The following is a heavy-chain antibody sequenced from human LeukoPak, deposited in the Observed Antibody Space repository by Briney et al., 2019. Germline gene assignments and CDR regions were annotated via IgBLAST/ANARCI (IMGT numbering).Heavy chain of an antibody. CDR3: AKGIVGGNYDSSGPDY. D-gene: IGHD3-22*01. CDR2: ISWNSGSI. CDR1: GFTFDDYA. V-gene: IGHV3-9*01. J-gene: IGHJ4*02. Sequence: GGSLRLSCAASGFTFDDYAMHWVRQAPGKGLEWVSGISWNSGSIGYADSVKGRFTISRDNAKNSLYLQMNSPRAEDTALYYCAKGIVGGNYDSSGPDYWGQGTLVTVSS.